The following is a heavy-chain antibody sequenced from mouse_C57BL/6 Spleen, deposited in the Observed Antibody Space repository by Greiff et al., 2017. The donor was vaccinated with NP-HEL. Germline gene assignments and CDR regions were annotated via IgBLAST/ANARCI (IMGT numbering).Heavy chain of an antibody. D-gene: IGHD1-1*01. Sequence: VKLQQSGAELVKPGASVKISCKASGYAFSSYWMNWVKQRPGKGLEWIGQIYPGDGDTNYNGKFKGKATLTADKSSSTAYMQLSSLTSEDSAVYFCARGSYYYGSKGYFDVWGTGTTVTVSS. CDR1: GYAFSSYW. V-gene: IGHV1-80*01. J-gene: IGHJ1*03. CDR2: IYPGDGDT. CDR3: ARGSYYYGSKGYFDV.